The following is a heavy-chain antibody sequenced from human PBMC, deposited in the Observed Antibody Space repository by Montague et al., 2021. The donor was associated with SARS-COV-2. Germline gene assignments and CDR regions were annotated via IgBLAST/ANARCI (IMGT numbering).Heavy chain of an antibody. CDR3: TSGREGNYNVMDV. D-gene: IGHD1-1*01. J-gene: IGHJ6*02. CDR1: GDSVSSNSAT. CDR2: TYYRSKWYN. V-gene: IGHV6-1*01. Sequence: CAISGDSVSSNSATWNWVRQSPSRGLEWLGRTYYRSKWYNDYAVSVRGRVTINPDTSKNQFSLQLNSVTPEDTAIYHCTSGREGNYNVMDVWGQGTTVTVSS.